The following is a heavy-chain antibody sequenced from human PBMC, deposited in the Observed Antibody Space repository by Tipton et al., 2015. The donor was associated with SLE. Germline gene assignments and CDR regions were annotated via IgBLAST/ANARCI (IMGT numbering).Heavy chain of an antibody. J-gene: IGHJ4*02. Sequence: GLVKPSDTLSLTCAVYGGSFSGYYWSWIRQPPGKGLEWIGEINHSGSTNYNPSLKSRVTISVDTSKNQFSLKLSSVTAADTAVYYCARESHSNYGGNLDYWGQGTLVTVSS. CDR2: INHSGST. CDR1: GGSFSGYY. CDR3: ARESHSNYGGNLDY. V-gene: IGHV4-34*01. D-gene: IGHD4-11*01.